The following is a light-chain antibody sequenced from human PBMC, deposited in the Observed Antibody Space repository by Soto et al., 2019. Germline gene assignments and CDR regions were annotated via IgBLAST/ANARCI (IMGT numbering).Light chain of an antibody. CDR1: SSDVGGYNH. V-gene: IGLV2-14*01. CDR2: EVS. J-gene: IGLJ1*01. CDR3: SSYTDVVTLEV. Sequence: QSVLTQPASVSGSPGQSITISCTGTSSDVGGYNHVSWYQQHPGKAPKLMIYEVSNRPSGVSNRFSGSKSDNTASLTISGLQAEDEADYYCSSYTDVVTLEVFGPGTKVTVL.